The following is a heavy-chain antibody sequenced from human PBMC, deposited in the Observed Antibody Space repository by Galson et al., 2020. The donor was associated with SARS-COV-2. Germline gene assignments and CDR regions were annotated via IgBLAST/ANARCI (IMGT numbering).Heavy chain of an antibody. Sequence: SVKVSCKVSGYTLTELSMHWVRQAPGKGLEWMGGFDPEDGETIYAQKFQGRVTMTEDTSTDTAYMELSSLRSEDTAVYYCATSFSYYYDSSGLDYWGQGTLVTVSS. CDR2: FDPEDGET. V-gene: IGHV1-24*01. J-gene: IGHJ4*02. CDR3: ATSFSYYYDSSGLDY. CDR1: GYTLTELS. D-gene: IGHD3-22*01.